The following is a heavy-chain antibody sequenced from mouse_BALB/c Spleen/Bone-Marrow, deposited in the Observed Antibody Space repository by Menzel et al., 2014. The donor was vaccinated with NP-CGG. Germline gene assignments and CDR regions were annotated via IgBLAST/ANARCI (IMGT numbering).Heavy chain of an antibody. J-gene: IGHJ3*01. V-gene: IGHV4-1*02. D-gene: IGHD1-2*01. CDR3: TRLHYYGYSAY. CDR1: GFDFSRFW. CDR2: INPDSSTI. Sequence: EAKLMESGGGLVQPGGSLKLSCAASGFDFSRFWMSWVRQAPGKGLEWIGEINPDSSTINYTPSLKDKFIISRVNAKNTLYLQKSKVRSEDTALYYCTRLHYYGYSAYWGQGTLVTVST.